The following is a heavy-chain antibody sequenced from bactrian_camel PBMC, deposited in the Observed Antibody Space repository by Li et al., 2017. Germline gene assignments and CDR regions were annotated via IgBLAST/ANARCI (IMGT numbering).Heavy chain of an antibody. D-gene: IGHD4*01. J-gene: IGHJ4*01. Sequence: HVQLVESGGDSVQTGGSLRLSCVASGYTDASNCIAWFRQAPGQAREGVALIYTGGGSTFYSDSVKGRFTISQEKDKNTLYLQLNSLKTEDTAMYYCASILGAIPTMTWSNYWGQGTQVTVS. CDR3: ASILGAIPTMTWSNY. CDR2: IYTGGGST. CDR1: GYTDASNC. V-gene: IGHV3S1*01.